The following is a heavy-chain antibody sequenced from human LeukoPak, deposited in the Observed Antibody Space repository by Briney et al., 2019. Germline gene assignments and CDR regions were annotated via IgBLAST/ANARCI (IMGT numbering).Heavy chain of an antibody. Sequence: ASVKVSCKASGYTFTGYYMHWVRQAPGQGLEWMGWINPNNGGTNYAQKFQGRVTMTRDTSISTAYMELSRLRSDDTAVYYCARLLQGWELNYYYSYMDVWGKGTTVTISS. CDR3: ARLLQGWELNYYYSYMDV. J-gene: IGHJ6*03. CDR1: GYTFTGYY. CDR2: INPNNGGT. V-gene: IGHV1-2*02. D-gene: IGHD4-23*01.